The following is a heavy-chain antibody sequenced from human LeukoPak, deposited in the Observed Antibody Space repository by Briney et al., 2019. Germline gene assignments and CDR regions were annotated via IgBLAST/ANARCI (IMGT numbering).Heavy chain of an antibody. D-gene: IGHD2-15*01. V-gene: IGHV4-38-2*02. CDR1: GYSISSGYY. Sequence: SETLSLTCTVSGYSISSGYYWGWIRQPPGKGLEWIGSIYHCGSTYYNPSLKSRVTISVDTSKNQFSLKLSSVTAADTAVYYCARVGLLQTPDPWGQGTLVTVSS. CDR3: ARVGLLQTPDP. J-gene: IGHJ5*02. CDR2: IYHCGST.